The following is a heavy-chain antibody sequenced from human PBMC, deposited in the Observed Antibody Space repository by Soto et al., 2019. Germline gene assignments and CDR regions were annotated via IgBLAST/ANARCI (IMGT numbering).Heavy chain of an antibody. D-gene: IGHD3-22*01. CDR2: ISGSGGST. Sequence: PGGSLRLSCAASGLTFSSYAMSWVRQAPGKGLEWVSAISGSGGSTYYADSVKGRFTISRDNSKNTLYLQMNSLRAEDTAVYYCAKDDYYYDSSGYYSYWGQGTLVTVSS. J-gene: IGHJ4*02. V-gene: IGHV3-23*01. CDR1: GLTFSSYA. CDR3: AKDDYYYDSSGYYSY.